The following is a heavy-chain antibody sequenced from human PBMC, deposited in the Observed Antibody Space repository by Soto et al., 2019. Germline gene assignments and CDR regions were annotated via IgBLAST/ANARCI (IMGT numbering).Heavy chain of an antibody. D-gene: IGHD1-1*01. CDR3: ARGVAETTVYFDY. J-gene: IGHJ4*02. V-gene: IGHV3-48*03. Sequence: HPGGSLRLSCAASGVTFSSYEANWVRQAPGKGLEWVSYISRSGGALYYADSVKGRFTISRDNAKNSLYLQMNSLRVEDTAIYYCARGVAETTVYFDYWGRGTLVTVSS. CDR1: GVTFSSYE. CDR2: ISRSGGAL.